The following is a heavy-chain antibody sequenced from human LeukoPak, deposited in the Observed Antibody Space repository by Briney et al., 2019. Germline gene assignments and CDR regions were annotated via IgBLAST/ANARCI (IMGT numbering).Heavy chain of an antibody. J-gene: IGHJ4*02. D-gene: IGHD6-19*01. Sequence: GGSLRLSCAASGFTFSSYAMHWVRQAPGKGLEWVAVISYDGSDKYYADSVKGRFTISRDNSKNTLYLQMNSLRAEDTAVYYCASLDYSSGWYTADYWGQGTLVTVSS. CDR2: ISYDGSDK. V-gene: IGHV3-30-3*01. CDR1: GFTFSSYA. CDR3: ASLDYSSGWYTADY.